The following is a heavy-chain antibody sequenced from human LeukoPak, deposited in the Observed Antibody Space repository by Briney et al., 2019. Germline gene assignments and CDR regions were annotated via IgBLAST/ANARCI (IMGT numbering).Heavy chain of an antibody. Sequence: PGGSLRLSCAASGFTFSNAWMSWVRQAPGEGLEWVGRIKSKTDGGTTDYAAPVKGRFTISRDDSKNTLYLQMNSLKTEDTAVYYCTTVTYYYDSSGSISRYYFDYWGQGTLVTVSS. D-gene: IGHD3-22*01. CDR3: TTVTYYYDSSGSISRYYFDY. J-gene: IGHJ4*02. V-gene: IGHV3-15*01. CDR2: IKSKTDGGTT. CDR1: GFTFSNAW.